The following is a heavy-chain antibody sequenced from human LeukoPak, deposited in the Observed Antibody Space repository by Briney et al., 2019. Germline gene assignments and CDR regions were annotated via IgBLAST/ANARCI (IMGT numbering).Heavy chain of an antibody. CDR1: GGSMSYNY. D-gene: IGHD6-19*01. V-gene: IGHV4-59*12. CDR3: ARDRGSGWHDFDY. CDR2: IYYTGST. J-gene: IGHJ4*02. Sequence: SESLSLTCTVSGGSMSYNYWSWIRQPPGKGLEWIGFIYYTGSTNYNPSLKSRVTISVDTSKNQFSLKLSSVTAADTAVYYCARDRGSGWHDFDYWGQGTLVTVSS.